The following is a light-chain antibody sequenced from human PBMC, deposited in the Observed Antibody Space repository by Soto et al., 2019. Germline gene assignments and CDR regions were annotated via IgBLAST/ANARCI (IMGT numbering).Light chain of an antibody. CDR2: EVN. Sequence: QLVLTQPASVSGSPGQSITISCTGTSSDIGGSDFVSWYQQHPGKAPKLVMSEVNNRPSGVSSRFSGSKSGNTASLTISGLQAEDEADYYCNSYTSSSTLVFGGGTKLTVL. CDR3: NSYTSSSTLV. CDR1: SSDIGGSDF. V-gene: IGLV2-14*01. J-gene: IGLJ3*02.